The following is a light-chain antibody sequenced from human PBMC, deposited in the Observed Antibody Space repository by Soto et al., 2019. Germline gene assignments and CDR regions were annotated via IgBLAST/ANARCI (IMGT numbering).Light chain of an antibody. Sequence: DIQMTQSPSSLSASVGDRVTITCRASQDISSWLAWFQQKSGKAPKSLIYDTSSLQSGVPSRFSGSGSGTDFTLIISSLQPEDFATYYCQQYKTYPLTFGGGTKVEVK. CDR2: DTS. J-gene: IGKJ4*01. CDR1: QDISSW. CDR3: QQYKTYPLT. V-gene: IGKV1D-16*01.